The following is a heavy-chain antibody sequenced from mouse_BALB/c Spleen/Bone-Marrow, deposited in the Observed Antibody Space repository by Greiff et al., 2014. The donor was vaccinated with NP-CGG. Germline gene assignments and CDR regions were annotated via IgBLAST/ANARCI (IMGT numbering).Heavy chain of an antibody. J-gene: IGHJ3*01. Sequence: VQLQQSGAELVRPGSSVKISCKASGYAFSSYWVTWVKQRPGQGLEWIGLIYPGDGDTNYNGKFKDKVTLTADKSSSAAYMQLSSLTSEDSAVYFCAKVTTGFAYWGQGTLVTVSA. D-gene: IGHD2-2*01. CDR3: AKVTTGFAY. CDR2: IYPGDGDT. V-gene: IGHV1-80*01. CDR1: GYAFSSYW.